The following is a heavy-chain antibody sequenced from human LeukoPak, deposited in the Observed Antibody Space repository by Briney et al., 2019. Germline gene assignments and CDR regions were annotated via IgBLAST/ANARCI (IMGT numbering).Heavy chain of an antibody. Sequence: GSLRLSCAVSGFTFSMYAMAWVRQAPGKGLEWVAGISDNTYYAASVRGRFTISRDNSKNTLYLQMNSLRAEDTAVYYCAKGQGSGIYKYYFDYWGQGTLVTVSS. CDR1: GFTFSMYA. V-gene: IGHV3-23*01. CDR3: AKGQGSGIYKYYFDY. CDR2: ISDNT. J-gene: IGHJ4*02. D-gene: IGHD3-10*01.